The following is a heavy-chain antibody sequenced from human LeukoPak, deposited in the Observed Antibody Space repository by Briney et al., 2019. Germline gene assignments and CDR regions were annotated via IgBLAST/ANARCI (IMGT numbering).Heavy chain of an antibody. Sequence: ASVKVSCKASGGTFGSYAISWVRQAPGQGLGWMGGIIPIFGTANYAQKFQGRVTITADKSTSTAYMELSSLRSEDTAVYYCARGPYYDILTGWNGMDVWGKGTTVTVSS. CDR1: GGTFGSYA. CDR3: ARGPYYDILTGWNGMDV. J-gene: IGHJ6*04. D-gene: IGHD3-9*01. V-gene: IGHV1-69*06. CDR2: IIPIFGTA.